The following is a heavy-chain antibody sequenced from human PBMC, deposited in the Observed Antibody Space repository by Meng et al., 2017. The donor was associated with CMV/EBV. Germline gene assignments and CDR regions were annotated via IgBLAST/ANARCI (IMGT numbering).Heavy chain of an antibody. Sequence: ASVKVSCKASGYTFTGYYMHWVRQAPGQGLEWMGIINPSGGSTSYAQKFQGRVTMTRDTSTSTVYMELSSLRSEDTAVYYCARDLAAAGTSIVYYYGMDVWGQGTTVTVSS. V-gene: IGHV1-46*01. D-gene: IGHD6-13*01. J-gene: IGHJ6*02. CDR1: GYTFTGYY. CDR3: ARDLAAAGTSIVYYYGMDV. CDR2: INPSGGST.